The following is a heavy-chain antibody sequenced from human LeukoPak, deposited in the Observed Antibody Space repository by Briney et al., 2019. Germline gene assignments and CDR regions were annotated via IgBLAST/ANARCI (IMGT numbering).Heavy chain of an antibody. CDR3: ARFYYYYYGMDV. CDR2: IYYSGTT. J-gene: IGHJ6*02. Sequence: SETLSLTCTVSGGSISSYYWSWIRQPPGKGLEWIGYIYYSGTTNYNPSLKSRVTISVDTSKNQFSLKLSSVTAADTAVYYCARFYYYYYGMDVWGQGTTVTVSS. V-gene: IGHV4-59*01. CDR1: GGSISSYY.